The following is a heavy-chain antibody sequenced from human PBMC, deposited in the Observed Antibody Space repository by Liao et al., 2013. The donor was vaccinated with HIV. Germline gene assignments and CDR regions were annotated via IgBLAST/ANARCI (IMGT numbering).Heavy chain of an antibody. CDR1: GGSMSDYY. J-gene: IGHJ5*02. D-gene: IGHD5/OR15-5a*01. V-gene: IGHV4-59*12. Sequence: VQLQESGPGLVKPSEALSLTCTVSGGSMSDYYWNWIRQSPGKGLEWIAYVSDSGSTNYNPSLESRVTISVDTSRNRFSLNLNSVTAADTAVYFCARGVPPDTWGQGTLVTVSS. CDR2: VSDSGST. CDR3: ARGVPPDT.